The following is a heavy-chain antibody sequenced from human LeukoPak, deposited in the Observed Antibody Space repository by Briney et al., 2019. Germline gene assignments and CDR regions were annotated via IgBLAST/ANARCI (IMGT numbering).Heavy chain of an antibody. V-gene: IGHV3-30*03. CDR3: AREGGGSGWYFHY. CDR1: GFTFSSYG. J-gene: IGHJ4*02. Sequence: GGSLRLPCAASGFTFSSYGMHWVRQAPGKGLEWVAVISYDGSNKYYADSVKGRFTISRDNSKNTLYLQMNSLRAEDTAVYYCAREGGGSGWYFHYWGQGTLVTVSS. D-gene: IGHD6-19*01. CDR2: ISYDGSNK.